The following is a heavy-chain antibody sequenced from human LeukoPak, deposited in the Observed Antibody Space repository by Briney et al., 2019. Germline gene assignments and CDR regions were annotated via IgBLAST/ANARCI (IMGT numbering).Heavy chain of an antibody. D-gene: IGHD2-2*02. V-gene: IGHV3-30-3*01. CDR2: ISYDGSNK. J-gene: IGHJ4*02. CDR1: GFTFSSYA. Sequence: GGSLRLSCAASGFTFSSYAMHWVRQAPGKGLERVAVISYDGSNKYYADSVKGRFTISRDNSKNTLYLQMNSLRAEDTAVYYCARLYGDYWGQGTLVTVSS. CDR3: ARLYGDY.